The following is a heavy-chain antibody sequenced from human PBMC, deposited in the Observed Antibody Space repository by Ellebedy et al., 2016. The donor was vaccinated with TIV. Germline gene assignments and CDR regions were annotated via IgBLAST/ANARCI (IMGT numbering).Heavy chain of an antibody. Sequence: GESLKISCAASGFTFSSYAMHWVRQAPGKGLEWLAVIYYDGVKRFYAESMKGRFTISRDNSKNTLYLQMDSLRADDTAAYYCAKAPSAAMGPIDYWGQGTLLAVSS. CDR2: IYYDGVKR. CDR1: GFTFSSYA. J-gene: IGHJ4*02. V-gene: IGHV3-33*06. CDR3: AKAPSAAMGPIDY. D-gene: IGHD5-18*01.